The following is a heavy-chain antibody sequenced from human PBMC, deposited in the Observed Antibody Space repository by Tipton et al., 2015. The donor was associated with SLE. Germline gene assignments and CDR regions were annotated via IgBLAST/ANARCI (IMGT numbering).Heavy chain of an antibody. CDR1: GGSISSHY. J-gene: IGHJ4*02. V-gene: IGHV4-59*11. D-gene: IGHD2-15*01. CDR3: ARGWGDCSGGSCYHV. Sequence: TLSLTCTVSGGSISSHYWSWIRQPPGKGLEWIGYIYYSGSTNYNPSLKSRVTISVDTSKNQFSLNLSFVTAADTAVYYCARGWGDCSGGSCYHVWGQGTLVTVSS. CDR2: IYYSGST.